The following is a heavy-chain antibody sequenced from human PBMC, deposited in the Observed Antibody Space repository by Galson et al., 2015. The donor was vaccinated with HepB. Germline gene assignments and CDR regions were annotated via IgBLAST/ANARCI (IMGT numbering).Heavy chain of an antibody. Sequence: SLRLSCAASGFTVSTNYMSWVRQAPGKGLEWVSLIYSAGSTYYADSVKGRFTISRHNFKNTLYLQMDSLRTEDTAVYYCARAAYYDSSGYFRDAFDIWGQGTMVTVSS. CDR1: GFTVSTNY. CDR2: IYSAGST. D-gene: IGHD3-22*01. V-gene: IGHV3-53*04. CDR3: ARAAYYDSSGYFRDAFDI. J-gene: IGHJ3*02.